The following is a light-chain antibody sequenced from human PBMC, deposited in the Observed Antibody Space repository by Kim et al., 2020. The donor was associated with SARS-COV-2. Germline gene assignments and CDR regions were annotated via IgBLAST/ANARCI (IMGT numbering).Light chain of an antibody. CDR2: GAS. Sequence: SPGERATLSCRASQSVSSNYLAWYQQKPGQAPRLLIYGASSRATGIPDRFSGSGSGTDFTLIISTLEPEDSAVYYCQQYGSSPRYTFGQGTKLEI. CDR1: QSVSSNY. CDR3: QQYGSSPRYT. V-gene: IGKV3-20*01. J-gene: IGKJ2*01.